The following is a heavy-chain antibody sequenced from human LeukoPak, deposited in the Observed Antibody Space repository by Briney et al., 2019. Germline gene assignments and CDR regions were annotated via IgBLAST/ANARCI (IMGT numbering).Heavy chain of an antibody. CDR1: GYTFTSYS. D-gene: IGHD6-19*01. Sequence: GASVKVSCTASGYTFTSYSISWVRQAPAQGLEWMGLISAYNGNTNYAQKLQGRVTMTTDTSTSTAYMELRSLRSDDTAVYYCARAHSSGWPDRIATQDYWGQGTLVTVSS. V-gene: IGHV1-18*01. J-gene: IGHJ4*02. CDR3: ARAHSSGWPDRIATQDY. CDR2: ISAYNGNT.